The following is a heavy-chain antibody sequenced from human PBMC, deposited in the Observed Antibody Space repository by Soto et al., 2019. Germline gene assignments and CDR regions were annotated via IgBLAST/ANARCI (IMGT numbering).Heavy chain of an antibody. CDR1: GGTFTNYA. V-gene: IGHV1-69*01. CDR3: ARDQSPYNGAFPNVFDI. J-gene: IGHJ3*02. D-gene: IGHD1-26*01. CDR2: IIPIFDTA. Sequence: QVHLVQSGAEVKKPGSSVTVSCQASGGTFTNYAVSWVRQVHGQGLEWLGGIIPIFDTADYSQKFQDRVTITADESTTTAYMELSSLRSEDTSVYYCARDQSPYNGAFPNVFDIWGQGTVVTVSP.